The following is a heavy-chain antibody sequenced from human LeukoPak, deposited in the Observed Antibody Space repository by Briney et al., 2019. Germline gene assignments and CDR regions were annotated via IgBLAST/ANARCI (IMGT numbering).Heavy chain of an antibody. CDR3: ARLQTYLRFLEWSPFDY. J-gene: IGHJ4*02. D-gene: IGHD3-3*01. CDR1: GGSFSGYY. CDR2: INHSEST. Sequence: SDTLSLTCAVYGGSFSGYYWSWIRQPPGKGLEWIGEINHSESTNYNPSLKSRVTISVDTSKNQFSLKLSSVTAADTAVYYCARLQTYLRFLEWSPFDYWGQGTLVTVSS. V-gene: IGHV4-34*01.